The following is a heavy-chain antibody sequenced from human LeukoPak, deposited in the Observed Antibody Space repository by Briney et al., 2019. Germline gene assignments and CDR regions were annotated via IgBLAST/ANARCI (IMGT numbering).Heavy chain of an antibody. CDR2: IYHSGST. Sequence: SETLSLTCTVSGYSISSGYYWGWIRQPPGKGLEWIGSIYHSGSTYYNPSLKSRVTISVDTSKNQFSLKLSSVTAADTAVYYCARVAVTTSVWFDPWGQGTLVTVSS. CDR3: ARVAVTTSVWFDP. CDR1: GYSISSGYY. V-gene: IGHV4-38-2*02. D-gene: IGHD4-17*01. J-gene: IGHJ5*02.